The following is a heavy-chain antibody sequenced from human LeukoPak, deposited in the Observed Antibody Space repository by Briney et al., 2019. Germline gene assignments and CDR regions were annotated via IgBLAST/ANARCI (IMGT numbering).Heavy chain of an antibody. CDR2: ISWNSGSI. D-gene: IGHD1-26*01. CDR1: GFTFDDYA. V-gene: IGHV3-9*01. J-gene: IGHJ4*02. CDR3: AKDILSGSYYYFGY. Sequence: PGRSLRLSCAASGFTFDDYAMHWVRQAPGKGLEWVSGISWNSGSIGYADSVKGRFTISRDNAKNSLYLQMNSLRAEDTALYYCAKDILSGSYYYFGYWGQGTLVTVSS.